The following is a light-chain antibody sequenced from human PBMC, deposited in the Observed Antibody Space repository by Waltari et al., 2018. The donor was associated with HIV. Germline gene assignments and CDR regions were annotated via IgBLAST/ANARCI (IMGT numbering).Light chain of an antibody. V-gene: IGLV2-14*01. CDR2: EVD. J-gene: IGLJ1*01. Sequence: QSALTQPASVSGSPGQSITISCTGTSSDIGSYSYVSWFQHHPGKAPKLVILEVDSRASGISDRFSGSKSGYTASLTISGLQPEDEADYFCCSYTTRNTFVFGTGTTVTVL. CDR1: SSDIGSYSY. CDR3: CSYTTRNTFV.